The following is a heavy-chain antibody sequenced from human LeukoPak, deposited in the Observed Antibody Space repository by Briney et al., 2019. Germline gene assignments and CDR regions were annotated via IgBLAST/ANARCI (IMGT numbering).Heavy chain of an antibody. Sequence: SETLSLTCTVSGGSIGSYYWSWVRQPPGKGLEWIGYIQDSVTSYTDNPSLQSRVTISVDTSKNQFSLTVTSGTAADTAVYYCVRSPQLDPWGQGILVTVSS. D-gene: IGHD6-13*01. V-gene: IGHV4-59*01. J-gene: IGHJ5*02. CDR3: VRSPQLDP. CDR2: IQDSVTSY. CDR1: GGSIGSYY.